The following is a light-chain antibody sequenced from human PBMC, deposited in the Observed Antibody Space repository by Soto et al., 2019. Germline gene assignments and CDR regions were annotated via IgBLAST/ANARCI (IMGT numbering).Light chain of an antibody. CDR2: LNSDGSH. CDR1: SGHSSYA. Sequence: QPVLTQSPSTSASLGASVKLTCTLSSGHSSYAIAWYQQQPEKGPRYLMKLNSDGSHTKGDGIPDRFSGSSSGAERYLTISSLQSEYEADYYCQTWGTGYWVFGGGTKLTVL. V-gene: IGLV4-69*01. J-gene: IGLJ3*02. CDR3: QTWGTGYWV.